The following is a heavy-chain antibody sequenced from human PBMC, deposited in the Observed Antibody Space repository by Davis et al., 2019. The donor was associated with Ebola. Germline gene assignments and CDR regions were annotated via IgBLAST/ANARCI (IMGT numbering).Heavy chain of an antibody. CDR1: GFTFDDYA. J-gene: IGHJ4*02. CDR2: ISWTSGSI. D-gene: IGHD3-3*01. V-gene: IGHV3-9*03. Sequence: PGGSLRLSCAASGFTFDDYAMHWVRHAPGQALEWVSGISWTSGSIGYADSVKGRFTISRDNAKNSLYLQMNSLRAEEMALYYCAKDTGYDFWSGSYYFDYWGQGTLVTVSS. CDR3: AKDTGYDFWSGSYYFDY.